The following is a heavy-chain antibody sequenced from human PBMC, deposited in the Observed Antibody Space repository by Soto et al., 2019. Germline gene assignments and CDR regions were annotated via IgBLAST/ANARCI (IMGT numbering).Heavy chain of an antibody. CDR2: IIYDGSKK. CDR3: AKDLHDFASFFFYGMDV. J-gene: IGHJ6*02. CDR1: GFRFSSSG. V-gene: IGHV3-30*18. Sequence: GGSLRLSCAASGFRFSSSGMHWVRQAPGKGLEWVAVIIYDGSKKEYADSVKGRFTVSRDNSKDTVYLQMNNLRPEDTGVYYCAKDLHDFASFFFYGMDVWGQGTSVTVSS. D-gene: IGHD2-21*02.